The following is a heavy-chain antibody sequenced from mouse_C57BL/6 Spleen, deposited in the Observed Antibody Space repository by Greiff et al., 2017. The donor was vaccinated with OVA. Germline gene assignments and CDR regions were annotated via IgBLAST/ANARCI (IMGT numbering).Heavy chain of an antibody. CDR1: GYAFSSYW. J-gene: IGHJ2*01. V-gene: IGHV1-80*01. D-gene: IGHD1-1*01. CDR2: IYPGDGDT. CDR3: ARDYYGSSFDF. Sequence: VKLMESGAELVKPGASVKISCKASGYAFSSYWMNWVKQRPGKGLEWIGQIYPGDGDTNYNGKFKGKATLTADKSSSTAYMQLSSLTSEDSAVYFCARDYYGSSFDFWGQGTTLTVSS.